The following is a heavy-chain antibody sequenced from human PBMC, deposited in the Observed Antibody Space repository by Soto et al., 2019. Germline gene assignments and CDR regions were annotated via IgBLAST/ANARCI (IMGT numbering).Heavy chain of an antibody. J-gene: IGHJ6*02. CDR3: ASSSTRLGMDV. CDR1: GGSISSGGYY. D-gene: IGHD2-2*01. CDR2: IYYSGST. Sequence: QVQLQESGPGLVKPSQTLSLTCTVSGGSISSGGYYWSWIRQHPGKGLEWIGYIYYSGSTYYNPSLNSRFTISVDTPKNQFSLKLSSVTAADTAVYYCASSSTRLGMDVWGQGTTVTVSS. V-gene: IGHV4-31*03.